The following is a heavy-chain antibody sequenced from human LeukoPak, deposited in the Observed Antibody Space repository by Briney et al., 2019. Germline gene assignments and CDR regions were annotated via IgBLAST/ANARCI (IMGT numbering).Heavy chain of an antibody. CDR3: AGTRDGYNYYFDY. CDR2: IIPILGIA. J-gene: IGHJ4*02. Sequence: SVKVSCKASGGTFSSHAISWVRQAPGQGLEWLGRIIPILGIANYAQKFQGRVTITADKSTSTAYMELNNLRSEDTAVYYCAGTRDGYNYYFDYWGQGTLVTVSS. V-gene: IGHV1-69*04. CDR1: GGTFSSHA. D-gene: IGHD5-24*01.